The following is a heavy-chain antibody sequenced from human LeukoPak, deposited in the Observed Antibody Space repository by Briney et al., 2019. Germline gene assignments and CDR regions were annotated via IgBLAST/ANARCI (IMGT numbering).Heavy chain of an antibody. Sequence: SETLSLTCTVSGGSISSYYWSWIRQPPGKGLEWIGEINHSGSTNYNPSLKSRVTISVDTSKNQFSLKLSSVTAADTAGYYCARGYPYNYYDSSGYYRLAHFDYWGQGTLVTVSS. CDR2: INHSGST. V-gene: IGHV4-34*01. J-gene: IGHJ4*02. D-gene: IGHD3-22*01. CDR1: GGSISSYY. CDR3: ARGYPYNYYDSSGYYRLAHFDY.